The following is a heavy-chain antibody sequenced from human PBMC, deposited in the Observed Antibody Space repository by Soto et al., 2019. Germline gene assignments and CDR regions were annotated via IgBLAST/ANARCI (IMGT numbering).Heavy chain of an antibody. Sequence: PGGSLRLSCAASGFTFSSYWMHWVRQAPVKGLVFVSRINSDVSSTSCADSVKGRFTISRYSAKKGLYLRMNSVRAEYTAVYYFARGRVRWPQPEENFDYWGQGTLVTVSS. J-gene: IGHJ4*02. CDR2: INSDVSST. CDR1: GFTFSSYW. D-gene: IGHD3-9*01. CDR3: ARGRVRWPQPEENFDY. V-gene: IGHV3-74*01.